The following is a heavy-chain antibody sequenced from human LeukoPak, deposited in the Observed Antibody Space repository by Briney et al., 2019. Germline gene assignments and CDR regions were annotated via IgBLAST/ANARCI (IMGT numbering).Heavy chain of an antibody. V-gene: IGHV1-2*02. CDR1: GYTFTGYY. CDR2: INPNSGGT. J-gene: IGHJ6*02. D-gene: IGHD3-10*01. Sequence: ASVKVSCKASGYTFTGYYMHWVRQAPGQGLEWMGWINPNSGGTNYAQKFQGRVTMTRDTSISTAYMELSRLRSDDTAVYYCARGGPGYYGSVHYYYGMDVWGQGTTVTVSS. CDR3: ARGGPGYYGSVHYYYGMDV.